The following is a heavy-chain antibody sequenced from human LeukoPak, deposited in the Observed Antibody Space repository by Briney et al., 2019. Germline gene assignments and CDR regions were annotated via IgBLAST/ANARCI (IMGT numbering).Heavy chain of an antibody. CDR2: ITISGHTK. V-gene: IGHV3-48*03. CDR1: GFTFNTYE. CDR3: ARGDPHADL. J-gene: IGHJ5*02. Sequence: GGSLRLSCAASGFTFNTYEMNWVRQAPGKGLEWIADITISGHTKNYADSVKGRFTISRDNARTSLYLQMNSLRVEDTGVYYCARGDPHADLWGQGTLVTVSS.